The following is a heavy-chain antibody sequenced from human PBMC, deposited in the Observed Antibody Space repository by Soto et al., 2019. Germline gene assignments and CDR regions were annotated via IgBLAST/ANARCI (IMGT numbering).Heavy chain of an antibody. CDR3: AKDGGNYDYVWGSLDY. CDR2: ISYDGSNK. J-gene: IGHJ4*02. CDR1: GFTFSSYG. D-gene: IGHD3-16*01. V-gene: IGHV3-30*18. Sequence: QVQLVESGGGVVQPGRSLRLSCAASGFTFSSYGMHWVRQAPGKGLEWVAVISYDGSNKYYADSVKGRFTISRDNSKNTRYLQMNSLRAEDTAVYYCAKDGGNYDYVWGSLDYWGQGTLVTVSS.